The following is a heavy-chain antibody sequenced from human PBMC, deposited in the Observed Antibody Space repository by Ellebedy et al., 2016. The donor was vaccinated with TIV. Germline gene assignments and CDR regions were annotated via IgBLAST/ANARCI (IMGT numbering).Heavy chain of an antibody. CDR3: ARGLQQLDL. V-gene: IGHV1-2*02. CDR1: GYTFTGYY. D-gene: IGHD6-13*01. CDR2: INPKSGGT. Sequence: AASVKVSCKASGYTFTGYYIHWVRQAPGQGLEWMGWINPKSGGTNYAQNLQGRVTMTRDTSISTAYMELSRLKSDDTAVYYCARGLQQLDLWGQGTQVTVSS. J-gene: IGHJ4*02.